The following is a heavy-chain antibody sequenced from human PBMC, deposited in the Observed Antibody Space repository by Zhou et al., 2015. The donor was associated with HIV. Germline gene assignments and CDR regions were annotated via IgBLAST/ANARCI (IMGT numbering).Heavy chain of an antibody. CDR2: ITPIIGTA. J-gene: IGHJ3*01. V-gene: IGHV1-69*06. D-gene: IGHD1-14*01. CDR3: ARSSVNHDNAFDL. CDR1: GGTFSTYS. Sequence: QLVQSGAEVKKPGSSVRVSCKASGGTFSTYSISWVRQAPGQGLEWMGGITPIIGTAKYAQKFQGRVTIIADRSTNTAYMDLRGLSSEDTAVYFCARSSVNHDNAFDLWGQGTKVIVSS.